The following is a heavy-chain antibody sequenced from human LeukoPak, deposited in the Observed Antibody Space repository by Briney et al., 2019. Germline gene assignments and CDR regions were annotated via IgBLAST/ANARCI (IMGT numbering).Heavy chain of an antibody. D-gene: IGHD3-16*02. Sequence: PSETLSLTCAVYGGSFSGYYWSWIRQPPGKGLEWIGEINHSGSTNYNPSLKSRVTISVDTSKNQFSLKLSSVAAADTAVYYCARVNDYVWGSYRYIPYFDYWGQGTLVTVSS. CDR1: GGSFSGYY. V-gene: IGHV4-34*01. CDR2: INHSGST. J-gene: IGHJ4*02. CDR3: ARVNDYVWGSYRYIPYFDY.